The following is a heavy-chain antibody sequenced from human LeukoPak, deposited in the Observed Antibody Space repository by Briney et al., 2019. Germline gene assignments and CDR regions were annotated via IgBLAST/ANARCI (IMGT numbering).Heavy chain of an antibody. J-gene: IGHJ4*02. CDR2: ISSSSSYI. D-gene: IGHD6-13*01. CDR1: GFTFSSYE. CDR3: ARGSSKYDY. V-gene: IGHV3-21*04. Sequence: PGGSLRLSCAASGFTFSSYEMNWARQAPGKGLEWVSSISSSSSYIYYADSVKGRFTTSRDNAKNSLYLQMNSLRAEDTAVYYCARGSSKYDYWGQGTLVTVSS.